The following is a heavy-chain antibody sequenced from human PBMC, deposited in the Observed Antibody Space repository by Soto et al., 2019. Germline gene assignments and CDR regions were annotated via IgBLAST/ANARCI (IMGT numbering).Heavy chain of an antibody. V-gene: IGHV3-73*01. CDR3: TRHYNSGYDFWSGYYHEYYYGMDV. CDR2: IRSKANSYAT. J-gene: IGHJ6*02. Sequence: GGSLRLSCAASGFTFSGSAMHWVRQASGKGLEWVGRIRSKANSYATAYAASVKGRFTISRDDSKNTAYLQMNSLKTEDTAVYYCTRHYNSGYDFWSGYYHEYYYGMDVWGQGTTVTVSS. CDR1: GFTFSGSA. D-gene: IGHD3-3*01.